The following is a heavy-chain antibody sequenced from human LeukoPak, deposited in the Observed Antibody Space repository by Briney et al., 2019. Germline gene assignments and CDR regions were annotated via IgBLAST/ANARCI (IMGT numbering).Heavy chain of an antibody. CDR1: GGSISSYY. Sequence: PSETLSLTCTVSGGSISSYYWSWIRQPPGKGLEWIGYIYYGGSTNYNPSLKSRVTISVDTSKNQFSLKLSSVTAADTAVYYCAREGSGSWAWYFDYWGQGTLVTVSS. D-gene: IGHD1-26*01. CDR2: IYYGGST. J-gene: IGHJ4*02. V-gene: IGHV4-59*01. CDR3: AREGSGSWAWYFDY.